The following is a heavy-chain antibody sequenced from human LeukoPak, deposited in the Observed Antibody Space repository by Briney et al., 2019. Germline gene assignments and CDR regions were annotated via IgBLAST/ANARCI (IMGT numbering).Heavy chain of an antibody. CDR2: IIPIFGTA. J-gene: IGHJ4*02. D-gene: IGHD1-1*01. V-gene: IGHV1-69*05. Sequence: SVKVSCKASGGTFSSYAISWVRQAPGQGLEWMGRIIPIFGTANYAQKFQGRVTITTDESTSTAYMELSSLRSEDTAVCYCARESETGLPVDYWGQGTLVTVSS. CDR3: ARESETGLPVDY. CDR1: GGTFSSYA.